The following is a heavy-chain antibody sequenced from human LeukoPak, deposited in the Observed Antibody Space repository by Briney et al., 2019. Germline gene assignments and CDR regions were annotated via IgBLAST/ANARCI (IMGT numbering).Heavy chain of an antibody. J-gene: IGHJ6*02. V-gene: IGHV4-30-4*01. CDR2: IYYSGST. Sequence: SETLSLTCTVSGGSISSGDYYWSWIRQPPGKGLEWVGYIYYSGSTYYNPSLKSRVTISVDTSKNQFSLKLSSVTAADTAVYYCARDCSGGSCYSGDKYGMDVWGQGNTVTVSS. CDR3: ARDCSGGSCYSGDKYGMDV. D-gene: IGHD2-15*01. CDR1: GGSISSGDYY.